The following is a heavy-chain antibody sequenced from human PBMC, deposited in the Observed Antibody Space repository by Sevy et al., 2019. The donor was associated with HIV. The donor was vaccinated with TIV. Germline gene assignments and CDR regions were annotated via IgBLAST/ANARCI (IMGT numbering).Heavy chain of an antibody. CDR3: ARDRHFGWFGELLGGDYYHMDV. CDR1: GFTFSDYY. J-gene: IGHJ6*03. V-gene: IGHV3-11*06. D-gene: IGHD3-10*01. CDR2: ISSSSSYT. Sequence: GGSLRLSCAASGFTFSDYYMSWIRQAPGKGLEWVSYISSSSSYTNYADSVKGRFTISRDNAKNSLYLQMNSLRAEDTAVYYCARDRHFGWFGELLGGDYYHMDVWGKGTTVTVSS.